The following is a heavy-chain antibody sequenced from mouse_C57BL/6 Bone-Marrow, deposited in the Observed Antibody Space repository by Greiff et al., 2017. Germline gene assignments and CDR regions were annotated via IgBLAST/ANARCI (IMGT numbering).Heavy chain of an antibody. Sequence: VKLVESGAELARPGASVKLSCKASGYTFTSYGISWVKQRTGQGLEWIGEIYPRSGNTYYNEKFKGKATLTADKSSSTAYMELRSLTSEDSAVYFCARRSYYSNYVYYFDYWGQGTTLTVSS. CDR3: ARRSYYSNYVYYFDY. CDR2: IYPRSGNT. V-gene: IGHV1-81*01. D-gene: IGHD2-5*01. J-gene: IGHJ2*01. CDR1: GYTFTSYG.